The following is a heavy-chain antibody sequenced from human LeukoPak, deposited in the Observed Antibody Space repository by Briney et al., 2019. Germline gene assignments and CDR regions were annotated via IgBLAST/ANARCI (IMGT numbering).Heavy chain of an antibody. CDR1: GGSISSYY. CDR3: ARMPVAGTAY. CDR2: IYYSGST. Sequence: KPSETLSLTCTVSGGSISSYYWSWIRQPPGKGLEWIGYIYYSGSTNYNPSLKSRVTISVDTSKNQFSLKLSSVTAADTAVYYCARMPVAGTAYWGRGTLVTVSS. D-gene: IGHD6-19*01. V-gene: IGHV4-59*01. J-gene: IGHJ4*02.